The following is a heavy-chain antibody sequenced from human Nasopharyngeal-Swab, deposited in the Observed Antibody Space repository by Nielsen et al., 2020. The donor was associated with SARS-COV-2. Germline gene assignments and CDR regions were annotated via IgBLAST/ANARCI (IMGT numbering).Heavy chain of an antibody. CDR2: LHSDGSGT. CDR1: GFTISRYL. CDR3: ARGGDGYSMDY. V-gene: IGHV3-74*01. J-gene: IGHJ4*02. Sequence: GESLKISCAASGFTISRYLMLWVRHAPGKGLVWVSRLHSDGSGTTYADSVRGRFTISRDNAKNTLYLQMNSLRAEDTAVYYCARGGDGYSMDYWGQGTLVTVSS. D-gene: IGHD5-24*01.